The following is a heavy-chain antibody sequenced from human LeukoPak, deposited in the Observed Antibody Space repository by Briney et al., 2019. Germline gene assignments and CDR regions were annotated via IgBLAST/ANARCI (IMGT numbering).Heavy chain of an antibody. Sequence: KPSETLSLTCTVSGSSISSYYWSWIRQPAGKGLEWIGRIYTSGSTNYNPSPKSRVTMSVDTSKNQFSLKLSSVTAADTAVYYCARSYIAVAVCWFDPWGQGTLVTVSS. CDR1: GSSISSYY. CDR2: IYTSGST. CDR3: ARSYIAVAVCWFDP. D-gene: IGHD6-19*01. J-gene: IGHJ5*02. V-gene: IGHV4-4*07.